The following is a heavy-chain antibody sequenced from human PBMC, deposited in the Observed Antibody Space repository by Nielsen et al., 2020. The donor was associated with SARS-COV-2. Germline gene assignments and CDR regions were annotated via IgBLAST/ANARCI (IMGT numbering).Heavy chain of an antibody. J-gene: IGHJ3*02. Sequence: SETLSLTCTVSGGSISSGDYYWSWIRQPPGKGLEWLGYTYSSGSTYYNPSLKSRVTISVDTSKNQFSLKLTSVTAADTAVYYCARTPHCGGDCYGAFDIWGQGTMVTVSS. V-gene: IGHV4-30-4*01. CDR3: ARTPHCGGDCYGAFDI. CDR1: GGSISSGDYY. CDR2: TYSSGST. D-gene: IGHD2-21*02.